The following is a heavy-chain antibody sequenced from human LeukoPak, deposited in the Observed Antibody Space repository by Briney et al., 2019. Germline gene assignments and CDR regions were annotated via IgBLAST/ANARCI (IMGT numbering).Heavy chain of an antibody. Sequence: ASVKVSCKASGYTFTSYGISWVRQAPGQGLERMGWISAYKGNTNYAQKLQGRVTMTTDTSTSTAYMELRSLRSDDTAVYYCARTTAVTTAWYYYYYYGMDVWGQGTTVTVSS. D-gene: IGHD4-23*01. CDR1: GYTFTSYG. CDR2: ISAYKGNT. J-gene: IGHJ6*02. CDR3: ARTTAVTTAWYYYYYYGMDV. V-gene: IGHV1-18*01.